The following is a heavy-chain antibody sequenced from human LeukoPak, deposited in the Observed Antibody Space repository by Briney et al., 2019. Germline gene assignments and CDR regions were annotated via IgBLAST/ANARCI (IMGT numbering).Heavy chain of an antibody. V-gene: IGHV3-11*01. Sequence: GGSLRLSCAASGFIFGDYYMTWIRQAPGKGLEWVAYISSSDDVIYYADSVKGRFTISRDNAKSSLYLQMNNLRAEDTAVYYCAKDGEDRRGYMDVWGKGTTVTISS. CDR3: AKDGEDRRGYMDV. J-gene: IGHJ6*03. D-gene: IGHD3-10*01. CDR1: GFIFGDYY. CDR2: ISSSDDVI.